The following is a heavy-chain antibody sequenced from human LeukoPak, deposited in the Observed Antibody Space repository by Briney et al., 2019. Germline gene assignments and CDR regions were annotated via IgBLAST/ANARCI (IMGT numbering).Heavy chain of an antibody. J-gene: IGHJ6*04. CDR1: GFTFSSYG. Sequence: QTGGSLRLSCAASGFTFSSYGMSWVRQAPGKGLEWVSAIGGSGGTTYYADSVKGRLTISRDNSKNTLYLQMNSLRAEDTAVYYCAKGTVGAAGMDVWGKGTTVTIFS. V-gene: IGHV3-23*01. D-gene: IGHD1-26*01. CDR2: IGGSGGTT. CDR3: AKGTVGAAGMDV.